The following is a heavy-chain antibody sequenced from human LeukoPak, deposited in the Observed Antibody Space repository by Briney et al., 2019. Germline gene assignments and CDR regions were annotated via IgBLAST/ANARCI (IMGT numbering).Heavy chain of an antibody. J-gene: IGHJ6*02. CDR3: AALAAANHYYYYGMDV. V-gene: IGHV4-61*02. CDR2: IYTSGTT. D-gene: IGHD6-13*01. Sequence: SQTLSLTCTVSGGSISSGSYYWSWIRQPAGKGLEWIRRIYTSGTTNYNPSLKSRVTISVDTSKNQFSLKLSSVTAADTAVYYCAALAAANHYYYYGMDVWGQGTTVTVSS. CDR1: GGSISSGSYY.